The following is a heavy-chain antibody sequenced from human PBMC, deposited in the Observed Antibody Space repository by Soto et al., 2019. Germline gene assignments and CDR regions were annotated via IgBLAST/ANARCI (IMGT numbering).Heavy chain of an antibody. D-gene: IGHD2-2*01. CDR1: GYTFTSYE. Sequence: ASVKVSCEASGYTFTSYEINWVRQATGQGLEWMGWMNPNSGNTGYAQKFQGRVTMTRNTSISTAYTELSSLRSEDTAVYYCATSGGCSSTSCYFARKGNWFDPWGQGTLVTVSS. J-gene: IGHJ5*02. CDR2: MNPNSGNT. V-gene: IGHV1-8*01. CDR3: ATSGGCSSTSCYFARKGNWFDP.